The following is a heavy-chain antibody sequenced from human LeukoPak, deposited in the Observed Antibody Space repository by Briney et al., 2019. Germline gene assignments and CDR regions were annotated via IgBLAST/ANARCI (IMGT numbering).Heavy chain of an antibody. CDR3: ARSYDTNFDY. V-gene: IGHV4-59*01. CDR2: IYFSGST. Sequence: SETLSLTCTVSGGSIRSYYWSWIRQPPGKGLEWIGYIYFSGSTSYNPSPKSRVTISVDRSKNQFSLKLSSVAAADTAVYYCARSYDTNFDYWGQGTLVTVSS. D-gene: IGHD3-3*01. CDR1: GGSIRSYY. J-gene: IGHJ4*02.